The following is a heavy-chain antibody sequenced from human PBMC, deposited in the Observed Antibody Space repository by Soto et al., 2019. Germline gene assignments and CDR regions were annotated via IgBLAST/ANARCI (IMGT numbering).Heavy chain of an antibody. D-gene: IGHD2-15*01. V-gene: IGHV1-24*01. CDR3: ATWGIGYCSGGSCYSPYYYYYMDV. J-gene: IGHJ6*03. CDR2: LDPEDGET. CDR1: GYTLTELS. Sequence: ASVKVSCKVSGYTLTELSMHWVRQAPGKGLEWMGGLDPEDGETIYAQKFQGRVTMTEDTSTDTAYMELSSLRSEDTAVYYCATWGIGYCSGGSCYSPYYYYYMDVWGKGTTVTVSS.